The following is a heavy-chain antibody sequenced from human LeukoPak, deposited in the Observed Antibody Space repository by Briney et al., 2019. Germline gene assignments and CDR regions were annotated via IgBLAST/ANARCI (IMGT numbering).Heavy chain of an antibody. J-gene: IGHJ4*02. V-gene: IGHV4-34*09. CDR1: GGSFSGYY. CDR2: INHSGST. D-gene: IGHD3-3*01. Sequence: SETLSLTCAVYGGSFSGYYWSCIRQPPGKGLEWIGEINHSGSTNYNPSLKSRVTISVDTSKNQFSLKLSSVTAADTAVYYCARDGFGGGYFDYWGQGTLVTVSS. CDR3: ARDGFGGGYFDY.